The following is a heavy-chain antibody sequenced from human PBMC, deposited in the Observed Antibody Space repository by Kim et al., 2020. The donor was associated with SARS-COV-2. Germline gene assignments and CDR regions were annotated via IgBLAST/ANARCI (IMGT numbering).Heavy chain of an antibody. V-gene: IGHV1-3*01. CDR3: VRVGLYSSTWGAWFDS. Sequence: ASVKVSCKASGYSFTTYAIHWVRQAPGQSLEWMGWINAGNGYTQYAQKFQGRVTITRDTSASTMYMELSSLRSEDTSFYYCVRVGLYSSTWGAWFDSWGKGTLVTVSS. CDR2: INAGNGYT. D-gene: IGHD6-13*01. J-gene: IGHJ5*01. CDR1: GYSFTTYA.